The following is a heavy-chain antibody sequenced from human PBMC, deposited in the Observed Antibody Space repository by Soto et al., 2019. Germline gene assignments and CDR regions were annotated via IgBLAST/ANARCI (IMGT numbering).Heavy chain of an antibody. J-gene: IGHJ4*02. CDR1: GYTFTSYG. V-gene: IGHV1-18*01. D-gene: IGHD1-26*01. CDR3: ARDLGTSYSAPVDY. Sequence: QVQLVQSGAEVKKPGASVKVSCKASGYTFTSYGISWVRQAPGQGLEWMGWISAYNGNTKYAQKSQGRVTMTTDTSTSTAYMELRSLRSADTPVYYCARDLGTSYSAPVDYWGQGTLVTVSS. CDR2: ISAYNGNT.